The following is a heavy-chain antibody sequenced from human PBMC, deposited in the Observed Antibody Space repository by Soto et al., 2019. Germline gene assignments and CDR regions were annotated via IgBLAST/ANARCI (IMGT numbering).Heavy chain of an antibody. J-gene: IGHJ6*02. Sequence: QVQLVQSGAEVKKPGAAVKVSCKAFEYTFTSYAITWVRQAPGQGPEWMGWINGYNGNTNYGQKVQGRVTMTTDKSTSTAYMELRSLSSDDTAIYYCARVYYGSGGSMDVWGQGTTVTVSS. V-gene: IGHV1-18*01. CDR1: EYTFTSYA. CDR2: INGYNGNT. CDR3: ARVYYGSGGSMDV. D-gene: IGHD3-10*01.